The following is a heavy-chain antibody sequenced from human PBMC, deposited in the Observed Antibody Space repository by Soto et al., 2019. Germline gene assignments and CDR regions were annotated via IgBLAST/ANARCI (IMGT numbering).Heavy chain of an antibody. D-gene: IGHD2-2*01. CDR3: TRDIVVVPAAIADYYYYMDV. J-gene: IGHJ6*03. V-gene: IGHV3-49*03. CDR1: GFTFGDYA. CDR2: IRSKAYGGTT. Sequence: PGGSLRLSCTASGFTFGDYAMSWFRQAPGKGLEWVGFIRSKAYGGTTEYAASVKGRFTISRDDSKSIAYLQMNSLKTEDTAVYYCTRDIVVVPAAIADYYYYMDVWGKGTTVTVSS.